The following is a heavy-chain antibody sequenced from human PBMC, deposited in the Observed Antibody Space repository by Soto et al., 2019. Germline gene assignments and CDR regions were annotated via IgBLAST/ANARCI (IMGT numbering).Heavy chain of an antibody. V-gene: IGHV3-48*02. CDR3: AREDILGTRSFDY. CDR2: ISSNSVTI. D-gene: IGHD1-7*01. CDR1: GFSFNMYS. J-gene: IGHJ4*02. Sequence: EVRLVESGGGLVQPGGSLRLSCVASGFSFNMYSMNWVRQAPGKGLEWVSYISSNSVTIYDTDSGRGRFTISRDNAKNLLYLQMNSLRDEDTAVYYCAREDILGTRSFDYWVQGTLVTVSS.